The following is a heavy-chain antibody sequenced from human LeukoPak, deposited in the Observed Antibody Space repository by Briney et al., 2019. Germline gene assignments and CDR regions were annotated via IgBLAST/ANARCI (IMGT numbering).Heavy chain of an antibody. CDR1: GGTFSSYA. D-gene: IGHD6-13*01. J-gene: IGHJ4*02. V-gene: IGHV1-69*13. CDR2: IIPIFGTA. CDR3: ARSRNPVRNVD. Sequence: GASVTVSCKASGGTFSSYAISWVRQAPGQGLEWMGGIIPIFGTANYAQKFQGRVTITADESTSTAYMELSSLRSEDTAVYYCARSRNPVRNVDWGQGTLVTVSS.